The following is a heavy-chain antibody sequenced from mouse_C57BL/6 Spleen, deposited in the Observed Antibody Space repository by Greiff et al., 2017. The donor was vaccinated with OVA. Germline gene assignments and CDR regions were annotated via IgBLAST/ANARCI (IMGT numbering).Heavy chain of an antibody. J-gene: IGHJ3*01. D-gene: IGHD2-4*01. CDR3: ANDYDGAWFAY. CDR1: GYSFTSYY. Sequence: QVQLQQSGPELVKPGASVKISCKASGYSFTSYYIHWVKQRPGQGLEWIGWIYPGSGNTKYNEKFKGKATLTADKSSSTAYMQLSSLTSEDSAVYYCANDYDGAWFAYWGQGTLVTVSA. V-gene: IGHV1-66*01. CDR2: IYPGSGNT.